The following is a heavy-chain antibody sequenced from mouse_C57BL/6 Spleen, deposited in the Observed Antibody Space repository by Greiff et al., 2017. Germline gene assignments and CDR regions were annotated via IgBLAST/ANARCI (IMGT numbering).Heavy chain of an antibody. CDR2: INPSSGYT. J-gene: IGHJ2*01. Sequence: VMLVESGAELARPGASVKMSCKASGYTFTSYTMHWVKQRPGQGLEWIGYINPSSGYTKYNQKFKDKATLTADKSSSTAYMQLSSLTSEDSAVYYCARSNDPLDYWGQGTTLTVSS. V-gene: IGHV1-4*01. CDR1: GYTFTSYT. CDR3: ARSNDPLDY. D-gene: IGHD2-3*01.